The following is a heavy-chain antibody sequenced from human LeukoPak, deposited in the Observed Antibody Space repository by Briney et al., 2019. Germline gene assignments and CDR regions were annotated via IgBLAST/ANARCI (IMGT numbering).Heavy chain of an antibody. J-gene: IGHJ4*02. Sequence: SETLSLTCAVYGGSFSGYYWSWIRQPSGKGLEWIGEINHSGSTNYNPSLKSRVTISVDTSKNQFSLKLSSVTAADTAVYYCARGSLGYSYGRNFDYWGQGTLVTVSS. CDR2: INHSGST. CDR3: ARGSLGYSYGRNFDY. V-gene: IGHV4-34*01. D-gene: IGHD5-18*01. CDR1: GGSFSGYY.